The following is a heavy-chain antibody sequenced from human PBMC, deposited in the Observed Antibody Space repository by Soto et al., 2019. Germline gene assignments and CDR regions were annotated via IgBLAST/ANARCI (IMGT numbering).Heavy chain of an antibody. Sequence: QVRLVESGGGVVQPGGSLRLPCEAAEFASSNYAMHWVRQAPGKGLEWVAGISYDGKTKSYGDSVKGRFTISRDNSKNTLWLQMDSLRTEDTAVYYCAKDLLLTTITTVGDWGQGTLVTVSS. CDR1: EFASSNYA. D-gene: IGHD4-17*01. J-gene: IGHJ4*02. CDR3: AKDLLLTTITTVGD. V-gene: IGHV3-30*18. CDR2: ISYDGKTK.